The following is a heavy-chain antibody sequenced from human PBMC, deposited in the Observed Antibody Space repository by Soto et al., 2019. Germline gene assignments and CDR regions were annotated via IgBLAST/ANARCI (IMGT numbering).Heavy chain of an antibody. CDR2: ISSSSSYI. J-gene: IGHJ4*02. V-gene: IGHV3-21*01. CDR1: GFTFSSYS. Sequence: GGSLRLSCAASGFTFSSYSMNWVRQAPGKGLEWVSSISSSSSYIYYADSVKGRFTISRDNAKNSLYLQMNSLRAEDTAVYYCARDIRGTRLLWFGDPNRHFDYWGQGTLVTV. D-gene: IGHD3-10*01. CDR3: ARDIRGTRLLWFGDPNRHFDY.